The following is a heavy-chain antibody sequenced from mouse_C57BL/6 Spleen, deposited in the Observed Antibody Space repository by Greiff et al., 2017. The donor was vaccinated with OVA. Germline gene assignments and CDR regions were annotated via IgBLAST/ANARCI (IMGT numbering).Heavy chain of an antibody. CDR3: AIEGRLPDAMDY. CDR2: ISYDGSN. Sequence: DVKLQESGPGLVKPSQSLSLTCSVTGYSINSGYYWNWIRQFPGNKLEWMGYISYDGSNNYNPSLKNRISITRDTSKNQFFLKLNSVTTEDTATYYCAIEGRLPDAMDYWGQGTSVTVSS. D-gene: IGHD2-2*01. CDR1: GYSINSGYY. V-gene: IGHV3-6*01. J-gene: IGHJ4*01.